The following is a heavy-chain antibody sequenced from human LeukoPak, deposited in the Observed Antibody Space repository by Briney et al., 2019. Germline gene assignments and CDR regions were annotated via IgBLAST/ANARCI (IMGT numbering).Heavy chain of an antibody. V-gene: IGHV4-34*01. CDR1: GGSFSGYY. Sequence: PSETLSFTCAVYGGSFSGYYWSWIRQPPGKGLEWIGEINHSGSTSYNPSLKSRVTISVDTSKNQFSLKLSSVTAADTAVYYCARGRMVRGVTLTYFDYWGQGTLVTVSS. J-gene: IGHJ4*02. CDR3: ARGRMVRGVTLTYFDY. CDR2: INHSGST. D-gene: IGHD3-10*01.